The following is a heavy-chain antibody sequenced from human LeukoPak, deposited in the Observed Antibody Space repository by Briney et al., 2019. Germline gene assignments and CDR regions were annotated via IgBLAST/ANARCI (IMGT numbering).Heavy chain of an antibody. J-gene: IGHJ4*02. CDR3: ARDSTFDY. Sequence: GESLKISCKASGYSFNTYWIGWVRQMPGKGLEWMGIIYPGDSDIRYSPSFQGQVTISADKSISTAYLQWSSLKASDTAVYYCARDSTFDYWGQGTLVTVSS. V-gene: IGHV5-51*01. CDR1: GYSFNTYW. CDR2: IYPGDSDI.